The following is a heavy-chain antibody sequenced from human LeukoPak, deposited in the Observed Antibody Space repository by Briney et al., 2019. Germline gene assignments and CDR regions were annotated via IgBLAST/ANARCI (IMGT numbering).Heavy chain of an antibody. D-gene: IGHD2-2*01. CDR2: IYHSGST. CDR3: ARIVVVPAAIEYYFDN. CDR1: GGSISSSNW. Sequence: SETLSLTCAVSGGSISSSNWWSWVRQPPGKGLEWIGEIYHSGSTNYNPSLKSRVTISVDKSKNQFSLKLSSVTAADTAVYYCARIVVVPAAIEYYFDNWGQGTLVTVSS. V-gene: IGHV4-4*02. J-gene: IGHJ4*02.